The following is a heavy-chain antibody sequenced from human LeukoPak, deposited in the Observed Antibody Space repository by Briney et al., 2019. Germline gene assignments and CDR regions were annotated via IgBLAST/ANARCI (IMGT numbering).Heavy chain of an antibody. V-gene: IGHV3-30*03. J-gene: IGHJ6*02. CDR2: ISYDGSNT. Sequence: PGGSLRLSCAASGFTFSSYGIHWVRQAPGKGLEWVAVISYDGSNTYYADSVKGRFTISKDNSQTTIYLQMNSLRAEDTALYYCARGPLNTFGVDAWGHGTTVTVSS. CDR3: ARGPLNTFGVDA. D-gene: IGHD1/OR15-1a*01. CDR1: GFTFSSYG.